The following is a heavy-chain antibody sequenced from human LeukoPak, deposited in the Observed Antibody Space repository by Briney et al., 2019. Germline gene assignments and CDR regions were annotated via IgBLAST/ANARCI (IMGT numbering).Heavy chain of an antibody. Sequence: SETLSLTCTVSGGSISDYYWSWIRQPPGKGLEWIGYTYTSGNTNYNPSLKSRVIISVDTSKNQFSLKLSSVTAADTAVYSCARHHMGRRSAFDIWGQGTMVTVPS. V-gene: IGHV4-4*09. D-gene: IGHD3-10*01. J-gene: IGHJ3*02. CDR1: GGSISDYY. CDR2: TYTSGNT. CDR3: ARHHMGRRSAFDI.